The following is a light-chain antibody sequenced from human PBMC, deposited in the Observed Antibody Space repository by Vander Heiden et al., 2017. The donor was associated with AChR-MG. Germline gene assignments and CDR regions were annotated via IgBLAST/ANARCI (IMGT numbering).Light chain of an antibody. CDR3: AAWDDSLNGPV. Sequence: QSVLTQPPSASGTPRQRVTISCSGSSSNIGSNTVNWYQQLPGTAPKLLIYSNNQRPSGVPDRFSGSKSGTSASLAISGLQSEDEADYYCAAWDDSLNGPVFGGGTKLTGL. CDR2: SNN. V-gene: IGLV1-44*01. CDR1: SSNIGSNT. J-gene: IGLJ2*01.